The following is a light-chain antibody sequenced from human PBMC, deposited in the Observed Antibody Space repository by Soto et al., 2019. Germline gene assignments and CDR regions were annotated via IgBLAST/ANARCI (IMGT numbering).Light chain of an antibody. CDR2: DAS. J-gene: IGKJ1*01. Sequence: DIQITQAPSPLAASAGDRVTITCRASQSIGNWLAWYQQSPGKAPKLLIYDASSLESGVPSRFSGSRSGTEFTLTISSLQPDDFATYYCQHYNSYSKAFGQGTKVDIK. CDR3: QHYNSYSKA. CDR1: QSIGNW. V-gene: IGKV1-5*01.